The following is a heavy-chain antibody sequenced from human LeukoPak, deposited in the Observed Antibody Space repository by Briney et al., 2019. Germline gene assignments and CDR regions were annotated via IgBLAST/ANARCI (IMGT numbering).Heavy chain of an antibody. D-gene: IGHD3-16*01. CDR2: IKSKTDGGAT. Sequence: GGSLRLSCAASGFTFSNAWMNWVRQAPGRGLEWVGRIKSKTDGGATDYAAPVKGRFGISRDDSKDTLYLQMNSLKTEDTAVYYCTTDYVYYYYGMDVWGQGTTVTVSS. V-gene: IGHV3-15*01. CDR3: TTDYVYYYYGMDV. CDR1: GFTFSNAW. J-gene: IGHJ6*02.